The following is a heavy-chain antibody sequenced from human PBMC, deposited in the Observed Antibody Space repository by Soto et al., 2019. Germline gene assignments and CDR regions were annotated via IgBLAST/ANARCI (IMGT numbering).Heavy chain of an antibody. CDR3: ARGGYYYDSSGYYTNFDY. V-gene: IGHV1-69*01. Sequence: QVQLVQSGAEVKKPGSSVKVSCKASGGTFSSYAISWVRQAPGQGLEWMGGIIPIFGTANYAQKFQGRVTITADESTSTAYRGGSSLRSEDTAVYYCARGGYYYDSSGYYTNFDYWGQGTLVTVSS. D-gene: IGHD3-22*01. CDR1: GGTFSSYA. J-gene: IGHJ4*02. CDR2: IIPIFGTA.